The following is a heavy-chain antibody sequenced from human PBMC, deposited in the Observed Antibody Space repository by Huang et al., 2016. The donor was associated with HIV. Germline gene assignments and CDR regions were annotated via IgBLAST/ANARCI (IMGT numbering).Heavy chain of an antibody. V-gene: IGHV4-34*01. CDR3: ARGRGDARGFLGLDF. Sequence: QVQLHQWGAGLLKPSETLSLTCAVYGGSFSGPNWTWIRQTPGKGLGWIGEIKHSGRPNYSPSLKRRFTISLDTSKNQFSLRLRSVTAADTAVYYCARGRGDARGFLGLDFWGQGTLVTVSS. CDR2: IKHSGRP. D-gene: IGHD3-16*01. J-gene: IGHJ4*02. CDR1: GGSFSGPN.